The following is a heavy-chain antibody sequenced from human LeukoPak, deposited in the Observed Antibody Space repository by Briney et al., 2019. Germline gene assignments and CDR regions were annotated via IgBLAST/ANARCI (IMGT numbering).Heavy chain of an antibody. CDR2: ISSSGSNT. J-gene: IGHJ6*02. D-gene: IGHD3-10*01. Sequence: TGGSLRLSCAGSRFSFSDYYMSWIRQAPGKGLEWLAYISSSGSNTNYADSVKGRSTISRDNAKNSLYLQMNSLRAEDTAVYYCATGGGSGSNYYNGMDVWGQGTTLTVSS. V-gene: IGHV3-11*05. CDR1: RFSFSDYY. CDR3: ATGGGSGSNYYNGMDV.